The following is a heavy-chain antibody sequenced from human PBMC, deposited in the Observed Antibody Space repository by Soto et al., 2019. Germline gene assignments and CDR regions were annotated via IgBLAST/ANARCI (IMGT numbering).Heavy chain of an antibody. J-gene: IGHJ6*02. Sequence: QVQLVQSGAEGKKPGSSVKVSCKASGGTFSSYAISWVRQAPGQGLEWMGGIIPIFGTANYAQKFQGRVTITADESTSTAYMELSSLRSEDTAVYYCASEGYYGSGFGYGMDVWGQGTTVTVSS. D-gene: IGHD3-10*01. CDR1: GGTFSSYA. V-gene: IGHV1-69*01. CDR3: ASEGYYGSGFGYGMDV. CDR2: IIPIFGTA.